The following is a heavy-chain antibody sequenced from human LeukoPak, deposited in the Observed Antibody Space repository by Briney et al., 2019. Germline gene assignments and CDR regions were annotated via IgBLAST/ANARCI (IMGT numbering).Heavy chain of an antibody. J-gene: IGHJ3*02. CDR1: GFTFSDYY. CDR3: ARVFWSGYSIDAFDI. V-gene: IGHV3-11*01. D-gene: IGHD3-3*01. Sequence: PGGSLRLSCAASGFTFSDYYMSWIRQAPGKGLEWVSYISSSGSTIYYVDSVKGRFTISRDNAKNSLYLQMNSLRAEDTAVYYCARVFWSGYSIDAFDIWGQGTMVTVSS. CDR2: ISSSGSTI.